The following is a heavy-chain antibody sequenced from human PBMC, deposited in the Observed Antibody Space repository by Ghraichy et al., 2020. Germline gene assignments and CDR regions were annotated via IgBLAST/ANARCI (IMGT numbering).Heavy chain of an antibody. CDR3: VRADGSGSFYY. CDR2: ISRDSVYI. D-gene: IGHD3-10*01. J-gene: IGHJ4*02. Sequence: GGSLRLSCATSGFNLGGYTMNWLRWAPNRGLEWVASISRDSVYIYYGASVRGRFTISRDNAVKSIYLQMNSLRVDDTAMYYCVRADGSGSFYYGGQGTLVTVSS. V-gene: IGHV3-21*01. CDR1: GFNLGGYT.